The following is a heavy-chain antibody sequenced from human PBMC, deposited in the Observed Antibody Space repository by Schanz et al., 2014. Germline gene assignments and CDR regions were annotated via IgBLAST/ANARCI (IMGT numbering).Heavy chain of an antibody. CDR2: VSSRSDEI. Sequence: EVQLLESGGGLVQPGGSLRLSCSASTFTFDHYAMTWVRQAPGKGLEWVAAVSSRSDEIKYADSVRGRFTISRDNSRSTMYRQMNSLRAEDTAVYFCAKDLGVDCGDGCFNWYCDLWCRGTLVTVSS. D-gene: IGHD2-21*02. CDR3: AKDLGVDCGDGCFNWYCDL. J-gene: IGHJ2*01. CDR1: TFTFDHYA. V-gene: IGHV3-23*05.